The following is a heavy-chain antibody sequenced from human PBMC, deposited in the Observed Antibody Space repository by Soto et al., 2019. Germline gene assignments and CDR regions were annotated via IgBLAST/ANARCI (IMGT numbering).Heavy chain of an antibody. Sequence: PGGSLRLSCAASGFTFSSYAMHWVRQAPGKGLEWVAVISYDGSNKYYADSVKGRFTISRDNSKNTLYLQMNSLRAEDTAVYYCASEHLSIAVAGTHYFDYWGQGTLVTVSS. J-gene: IGHJ4*02. D-gene: IGHD6-19*01. CDR2: ISYDGSNK. CDR3: ASEHLSIAVAGTHYFDY. V-gene: IGHV3-30-3*01. CDR1: GFTFSSYA.